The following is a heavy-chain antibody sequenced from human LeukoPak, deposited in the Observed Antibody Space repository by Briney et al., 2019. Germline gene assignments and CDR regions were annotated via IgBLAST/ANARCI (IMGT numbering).Heavy chain of an antibody. CDR3: ARKRIAVAGNGRFDP. CDR1: GFTFSSYA. Sequence: AGGSLRLSCAASGFTFSSYAMSWVRQAPGKGLERVSAISGSGGSTYYADSVKGRFTISRDNSKNTLYLQMNSLRAEDTAVYYCARKRIAVAGNGRFDPWGQGTLVTVSS. J-gene: IGHJ5*02. V-gene: IGHV3-23*01. D-gene: IGHD6-19*01. CDR2: ISGSGGST.